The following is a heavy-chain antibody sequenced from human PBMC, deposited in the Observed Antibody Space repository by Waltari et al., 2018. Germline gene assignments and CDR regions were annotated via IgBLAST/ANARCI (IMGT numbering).Heavy chain of an antibody. J-gene: IGHJ5*02. CDR3: ARASYGSGSSWFDP. CDR1: GGSISTHF. V-gene: IGHV4-59*11. D-gene: IGHD3-10*01. CDR2: IYSSGST. Sequence: QVQLQESGPGLVKPSETLSLICSVSGGSISTHFWGWIRQPPGKTLEWIGNIYSSGSTNDHPSLTSRVTISLDMSQNQFSLKLRSVSAADTAVYYCARASYGSGSSWFDPWGQGNLVTVSS.